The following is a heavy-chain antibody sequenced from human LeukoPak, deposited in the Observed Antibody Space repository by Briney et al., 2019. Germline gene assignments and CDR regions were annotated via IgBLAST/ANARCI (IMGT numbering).Heavy chain of an antibody. Sequence: GASVKVSCKASGGTFSSYAISWVRQAPGQGLEWMGGIIPIFGTANYAQKFQGRVTITADKSTSTAYMELSSLRSEDTAVYYYARRARGGFDYWGQGTLVTVSS. CDR3: ARRARGGFDY. J-gene: IGHJ4*02. CDR1: GGTFSSYA. V-gene: IGHV1-69*06. CDR2: IIPIFGTA.